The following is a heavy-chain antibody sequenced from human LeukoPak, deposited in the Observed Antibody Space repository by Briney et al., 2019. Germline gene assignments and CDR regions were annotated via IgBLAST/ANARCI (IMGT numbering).Heavy chain of an antibody. J-gene: IGHJ5*02. CDR1: GYTFSSYG. V-gene: IGHV3-30*02. CDR3: AEKQA. CDR2: IRYDGSNK. Sequence: GGSLRLSCAASGYTFSSYGMHWVRQAPGKGLERVAFIRYDGSNKYYADSVKGRFTISRDNAKNSLYLQMNSLRAEDTAVYYCAEKQAWGQGTLVTVSS.